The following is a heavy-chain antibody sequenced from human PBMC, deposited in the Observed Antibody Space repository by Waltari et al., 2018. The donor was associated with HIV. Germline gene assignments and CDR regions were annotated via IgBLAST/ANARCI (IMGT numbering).Heavy chain of an antibody. D-gene: IGHD5-12*01. CDR3: ARVSGSNSYFDF. J-gene: IGHJ4*02. CDR2: INPISGNT. V-gene: IGHV1-2*02. Sequence: QVQPVQSGAEVKKPGASVKVSCKASGYTFTAYYSYWVRQAPGQGLEWMGWINPISGNTGYTQHFQGTVTMTRDTSINTAYMEVTRLISDDTAVYYCARVSGSNSYFDFWGQGTLVTVSS. CDR1: GYTFTAYY.